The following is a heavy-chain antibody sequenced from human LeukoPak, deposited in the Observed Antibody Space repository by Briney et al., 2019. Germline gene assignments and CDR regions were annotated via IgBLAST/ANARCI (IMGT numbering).Heavy chain of an antibody. CDR2: INPNSGGT. D-gene: IGHD3-3*01. J-gene: IGHJ4*02. CDR3: ARDSGRDDFWSGYSIDY. CDR1: GYTFTGYY. V-gene: IGHV1-2*02. Sequence: ASVKVSCKASGYTFTGYYMHWVRQAPGQGLEWMGWINPNSGGTNYAQKFQGRVTMTRDTSISTAYMELSRLRSDDTAVYYCARDSGRDDFWSGYSIDYWGQGTLVTVSS.